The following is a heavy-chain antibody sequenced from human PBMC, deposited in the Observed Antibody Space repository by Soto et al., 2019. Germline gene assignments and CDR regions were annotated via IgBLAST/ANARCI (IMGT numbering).Heavy chain of an antibody. V-gene: IGHV3-72*01. D-gene: IGHD5-12*01. CDR1: GFSLSDHY. CDR3: ARVRYSGYYFDY. J-gene: IGHJ4*02. Sequence: EVQLVESGGGLVQPGGSLRLSCAASGFSLSDHYMDWVRQAPGKGLEWVGRTRNKANSYTTEYAASVKGRFTISRDDSKNSLYLQMNSLKTEDTAVYYCARVRYSGYYFDYWCQGTLVTVSS. CDR2: TRNKANSYTT.